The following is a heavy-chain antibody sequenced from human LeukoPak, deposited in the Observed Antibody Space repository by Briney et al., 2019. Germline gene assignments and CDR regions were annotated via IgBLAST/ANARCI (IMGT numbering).Heavy chain of an antibody. Sequence: GGSLRLSCAASRFTFSNYAMHWVRQAPGKGLEHVSAISSNGGDTHYANSVKGRFTISRDNSKNTLYLQMGSLRAEDMAVYYCARLPVDAFDIWGQGTMVTVSS. CDR3: ARLPVDAFDI. V-gene: IGHV3-64*01. CDR1: RFTFSNYA. J-gene: IGHJ3*02. CDR2: ISSNGGDT. D-gene: IGHD1-14*01.